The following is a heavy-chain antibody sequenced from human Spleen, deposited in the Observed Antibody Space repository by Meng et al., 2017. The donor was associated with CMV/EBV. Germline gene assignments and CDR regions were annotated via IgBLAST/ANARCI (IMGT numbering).Heavy chain of an antibody. V-gene: IGHV1-2*02. J-gene: IGHJ4*02. D-gene: IGHD2-2*02. CDR2: INPNSGGT. CDR1: GYPFTGYY. Sequence: SGYPFTGYYMHWVRQAPGQGLGWMGWINPNSGGTNYAQKFQGRVTMTRDTSISTAYVELSRLRSDDTAVYYCARGYCSSTSCYTPFDYWGQGTLVTVSS. CDR3: ARGYCSSTSCYTPFDY.